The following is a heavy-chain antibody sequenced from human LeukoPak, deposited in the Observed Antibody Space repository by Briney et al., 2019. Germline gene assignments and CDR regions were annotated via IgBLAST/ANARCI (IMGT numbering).Heavy chain of an antibody. CDR1: GFTFDDYA. CDR3: AKDGDCSSTSCYPDY. Sequence: GGSLRLSCAASGFTFDDYAMHWVRQAPGKGLEWVSGIRWNTGSIGYADSVKGRFTISRDNAKNSLYLRMNSLRAEDTALYYCAKDGDCSSTSCYPDYWGQGTLVTVSS. J-gene: IGHJ4*02. CDR2: IRWNTGSI. D-gene: IGHD2-2*01. V-gene: IGHV3-9*01.